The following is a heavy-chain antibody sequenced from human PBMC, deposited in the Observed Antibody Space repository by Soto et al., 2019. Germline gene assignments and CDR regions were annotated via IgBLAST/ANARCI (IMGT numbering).Heavy chain of an antibody. V-gene: IGHV3-23*01. CDR2: ISGSDDIT. D-gene: IGHD3-3*01. CDR1: GFLFSTYA. CDR3: ANTVTIFGVIKFDP. J-gene: IGHJ5*02. Sequence: GSLRLSCAASGFLFSTYAMSWVRQAPGKGLEWVSGISGSDDITYYADSVKGRFTISRDNSKNTLYLQMNSLRAEDTAVYYCANTVTIFGVIKFDPWGQGTLVTVSS.